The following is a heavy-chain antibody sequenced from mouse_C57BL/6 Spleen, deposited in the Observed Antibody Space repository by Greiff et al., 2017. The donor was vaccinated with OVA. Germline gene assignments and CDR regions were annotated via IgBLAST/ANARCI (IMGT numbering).Heavy chain of an antibody. CDR1: GYTFTSYW. V-gene: IGHV1-52*01. Sequence: VQLQQPGAELVRPGSSVKLSCKASGYTFTSYWMHWVKQRPIQGFEWIGNIDPSDSETHYNQKFKDKATLTVDKSSSTAYMQLRSLTSEDSAVYYCARRDSSGIMDYWGQGTTVTVSS. D-gene: IGHD3-2*02. J-gene: IGHJ4*01. CDR3: ARRDSSGIMDY. CDR2: IDPSDSET.